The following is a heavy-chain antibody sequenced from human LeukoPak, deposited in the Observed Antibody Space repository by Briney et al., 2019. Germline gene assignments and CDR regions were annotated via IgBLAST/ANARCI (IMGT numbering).Heavy chain of an antibody. Sequence: ASVKVSCKASGYTFTNFYMHWVRQAPGQGLELLGIIYPTDGRTSYAQKFQGRITMTRDTSTSTVYMELSSLRSEDTAVYYCARVSYNDVLTASTTKPTIPHQNDYWGQGTLVTVSS. D-gene: IGHD3-9*01. CDR2: IYPTDGRT. CDR1: GYTFTNFY. CDR3: ARVSYNDVLTASTTKPTIPHQNDY. V-gene: IGHV1-46*01. J-gene: IGHJ4*02.